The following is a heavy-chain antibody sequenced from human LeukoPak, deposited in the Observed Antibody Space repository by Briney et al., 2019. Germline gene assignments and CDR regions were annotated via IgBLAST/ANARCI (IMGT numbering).Heavy chain of an antibody. Sequence: PSETLSLTCAVYGGSFSGYYWSWIRQPPGKGLEWIGEINHSGSTNYNPSLKSRVTISVDTSKNQFSLKLSSVTAADTAVYYCASNGGVGRWVDYWGQGTLVTVSS. V-gene: IGHV4-34*01. D-gene: IGHD2-8*02. J-gene: IGHJ4*02. CDR3: ASNGGVGRWVDY. CDR2: INHSGST. CDR1: GGSFSGYY.